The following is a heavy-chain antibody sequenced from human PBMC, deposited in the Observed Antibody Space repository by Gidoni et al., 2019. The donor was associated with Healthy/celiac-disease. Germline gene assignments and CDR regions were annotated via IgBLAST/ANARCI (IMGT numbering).Heavy chain of an antibody. CDR3: AKVTAANNLYYYYYMDV. V-gene: IGHV3-30*18. Sequence: QVQLVESGGGVVQPGRSLSLSCAASAFPFSSHGLPWVRQAPGKGLEWGAIISYYGSKKYYADSVKGRFTISRDNSKNTLYLQMNSLRAEDTAVYYCAKVTAANNLYYYYYMDVWGKGTTVTVSS. CDR2: ISYYGSKK. CDR1: AFPFSSHG. D-gene: IGHD6-13*01. J-gene: IGHJ6*03.